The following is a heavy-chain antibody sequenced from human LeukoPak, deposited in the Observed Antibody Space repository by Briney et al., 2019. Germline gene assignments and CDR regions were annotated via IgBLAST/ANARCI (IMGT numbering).Heavy chain of an antibody. CDR1: GGSISSYY. J-gene: IGHJ4*02. CDR2: IYTSGST. V-gene: IGHV4-4*07. CDR3: ARGAPNYDSRGNYFDY. D-gene: IGHD3-22*01. Sequence: SETLSLTCTVSGGSISSYYWSWIRQPAGKGLEWIGRIYTSGSTNYNPSLKSRVTISVDTSKNQFSLKLSSVTAADTAVYYCARGAPNYDSRGNYFDYWGQGTLVTVSS.